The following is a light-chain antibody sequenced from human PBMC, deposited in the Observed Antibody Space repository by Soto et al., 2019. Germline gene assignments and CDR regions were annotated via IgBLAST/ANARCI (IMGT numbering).Light chain of an antibody. CDR2: GAS. CDR3: QQYGSSPRT. Sequence: EIVLTQSPGTLSLSPGERATLSCRASQSVNSNYLVWYQQKPGQAPRLLIYGASTRAAGITDRFSGSGSGTDFTLTIRRLEPEDFAVYYCQQYGSSPRTFGQGTKVDIK. CDR1: QSVNSNY. J-gene: IGKJ1*01. V-gene: IGKV3-20*01.